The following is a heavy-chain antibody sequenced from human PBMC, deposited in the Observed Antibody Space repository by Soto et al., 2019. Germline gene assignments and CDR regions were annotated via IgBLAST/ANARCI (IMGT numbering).Heavy chain of an antibody. D-gene: IGHD3-10*01. Sequence: SETLSLTCTVSGGSISSSSYYWGWIRQPPGKGLEWIGSIYYSGSTNYNPSLKSRVTISVDTSKNQFSLKLSSVTAADTAVYYCARSRGVIIWGQGTLVTVSS. J-gene: IGHJ4*02. V-gene: IGHV4-39*07. CDR1: GGSISSSSYY. CDR3: ARSRGVII. CDR2: IYYSGST.